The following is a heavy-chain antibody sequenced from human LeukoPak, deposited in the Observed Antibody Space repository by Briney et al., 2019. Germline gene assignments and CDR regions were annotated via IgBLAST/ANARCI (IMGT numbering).Heavy chain of an antibody. CDR2: INHSGST. Sequence: SETLSLTCAVYGGSFSGYYWSWIRQPPGKGLEWIGEINHSGSTNYNPSLKSRVTISVDTSKNQFSLKLSSVTAADTAVYCCARGSYYGYYYGMDVWGQGTTVTVSS. V-gene: IGHV4-34*01. J-gene: IGHJ6*02. D-gene: IGHD3-10*01. CDR3: ARGSYYGYYYGMDV. CDR1: GGSFSGYY.